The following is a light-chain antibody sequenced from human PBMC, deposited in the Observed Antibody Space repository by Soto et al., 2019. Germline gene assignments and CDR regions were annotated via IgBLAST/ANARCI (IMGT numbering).Light chain of an antibody. CDR2: DAS. CDR3: QQRKNWPPIT. Sequence: EVELTQSPAILSLAPGETATLSSRASQSVDKFLAWYQQRPGQPPRLLIFDASNRATGVPVRFSGSGSGTVFTLTIGSLEPEDSAVYYCQQRKNWPPITFGQGTRLEIK. J-gene: IGKJ5*01. CDR1: QSVDKF. V-gene: IGKV3-11*01.